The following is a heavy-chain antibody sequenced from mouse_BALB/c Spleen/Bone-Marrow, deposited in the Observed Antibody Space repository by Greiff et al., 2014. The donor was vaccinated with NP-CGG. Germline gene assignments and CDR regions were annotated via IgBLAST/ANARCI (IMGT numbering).Heavy chain of an antibody. V-gene: IGHV5-12-1*01. CDR2: ISHGGGTT. J-gene: IGHJ4*01. D-gene: IGHD2-3*01. CDR3: TRHGGYYPYYYAMDY. CDR1: GFAFSSYD. Sequence: VQLKESGGGLVKPGGSLTLSCAASGFAFSSYDMSWVRQTPEKRLEWVAYISHGGGTTYYSDTVKGRFTISRDNAKNTLYLQMSSLKSEDTAIYYCTRHGGYYPYYYAMDYWGQGTSVTVSS.